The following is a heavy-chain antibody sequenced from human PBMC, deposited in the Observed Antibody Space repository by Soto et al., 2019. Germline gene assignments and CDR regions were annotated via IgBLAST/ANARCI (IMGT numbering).Heavy chain of an antibody. CDR2: INAPSTST. D-gene: IGHD2-21*02. J-gene: IGHJ4*02. V-gene: IGHV3-48*02. CDR3: TRDPEGDLDFDY. CDR1: GFIFSDYG. Sequence: EVHLVESGGGLVQPGGSLRLSCAASGFIFSDYGLTWVRQAPGKGVEWVSHINAPSTSTLYADSVRGRFTISRDNAKNSVYLQMSSLSDEDTAVYYCTRDPEGDLDFDYWGQGTLVTVSS.